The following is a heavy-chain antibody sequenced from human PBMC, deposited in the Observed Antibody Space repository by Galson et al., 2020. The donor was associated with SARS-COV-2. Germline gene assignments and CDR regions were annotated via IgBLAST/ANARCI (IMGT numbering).Heavy chain of an antibody. Sequence: ASVKVSCKASGYTFTSYGISWVRQAPGQGLEWMGWISAYNGNTNYAQKLQGRVTMTTDTSTSTAYMELRSLRSDDTAVYYCARDSTVVAVVAATSRYYYGMDVWGQGTTVTVSS. CDR2: ISAYNGNT. D-gene: IGHD2-15*01. V-gene: IGHV1-18*01. CDR1: GYTFTSYG. J-gene: IGHJ6*02. CDR3: ARDSTVVAVVAATSRYYYGMDV.